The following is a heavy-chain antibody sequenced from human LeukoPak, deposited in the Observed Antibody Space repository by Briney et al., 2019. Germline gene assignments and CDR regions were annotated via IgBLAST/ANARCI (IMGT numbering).Heavy chain of an antibody. CDR1: GGSISSYY. CDR2: IYYSGYT. J-gene: IGHJ4*02. V-gene: IGHV4-59*01. CDR3: ARGLHLAPYYFEY. Sequence: PSETLSLTCTVSGGSISSYYWSWIRQPPGKGLEWIGYIYYSGYTNYNPSLKSRVTISVDTSKNQFSLKLSSVTAADTAVYYCARGLHLAPYYFEYWGQGTLVTVSS.